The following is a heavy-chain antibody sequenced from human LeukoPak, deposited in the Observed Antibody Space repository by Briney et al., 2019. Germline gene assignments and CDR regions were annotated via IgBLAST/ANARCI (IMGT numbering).Heavy chain of an antibody. J-gene: IGHJ4*02. D-gene: IGHD4-17*01. V-gene: IGHV3-15*01. CDR1: GFIFSNVW. CDR2: IKSKKDGGTL. Sequence: GGSLRLSCAASGFIFSNVWMCWVRQAPGKGLEWVGRIKSKKDGGTLDYAAPVKGRFIISRDDSKNTLYLQMNSLKTEDTAVYYCTWDTVTAPFYWGQGTLVPVSS. CDR3: TWDTVTAPFY.